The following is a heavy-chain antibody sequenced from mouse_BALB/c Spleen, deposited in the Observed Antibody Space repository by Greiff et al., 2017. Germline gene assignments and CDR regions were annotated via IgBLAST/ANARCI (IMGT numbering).Heavy chain of an antibody. CDR3: ASYYGYAWFAY. D-gene: IGHD2-2*01. J-gene: IGHJ3*01. CDR2: ISYSGST. CDR1: GYSITSDYA. V-gene: IGHV3-2*02. Sequence: EVKLEESGPGLVKPSQSLSLTCTVTGYSITSDYAWNWIRQFPGNKLEWMGYISYSGSTSYNPSLKSRISITRDTSKNQFFLQLNSVTTEDTATYYCASYYGYAWFAYWGQGTLVTVSA.